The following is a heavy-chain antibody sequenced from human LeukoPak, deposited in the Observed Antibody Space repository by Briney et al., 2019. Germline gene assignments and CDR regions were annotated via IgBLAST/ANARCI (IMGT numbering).Heavy chain of an antibody. D-gene: IGHD3-16*02. CDR1: GGSFSGYY. Sequence: PSETLSLTCAVYGGSFSGYYWSWIRQPPGKGLEWIGSIYHSGSTYYNPSLKSRVTISVDTSKNQFSLKLSSVTAADTAVYYCARGQDYVWGSYRSSLYAFDIWGQGTMVTVSS. V-gene: IGHV4-34*01. J-gene: IGHJ3*02. CDR3: ARGQDYVWGSYRSSLYAFDI. CDR2: IYHSGST.